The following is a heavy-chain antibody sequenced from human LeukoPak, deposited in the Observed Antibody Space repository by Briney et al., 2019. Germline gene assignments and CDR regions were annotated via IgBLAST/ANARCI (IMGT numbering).Heavy chain of an antibody. J-gene: IGHJ4*02. CDR3: AKVSLIVVFDY. Sequence: GGSLRLSCAASGFTFSSYEMNWARQAPGKGLEWVSAISGSGGSTYYADSVKGRFTISRDNSKNTLYLQMNSLRVEDTAVYYCAKVSLIVVFDYWGQGTLVTVSS. V-gene: IGHV3-23*01. D-gene: IGHD2-15*01. CDR1: GFTFSSYE. CDR2: ISGSGGST.